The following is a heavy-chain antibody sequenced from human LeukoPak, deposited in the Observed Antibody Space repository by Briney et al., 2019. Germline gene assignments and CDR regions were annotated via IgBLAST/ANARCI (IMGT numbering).Heavy chain of an antibody. D-gene: IGHD1-26*01. V-gene: IGHV6-1*01. CDR2: TYYRSKWYN. CDR1: GDSVSSNSVA. J-gene: IGHJ4*02. CDR3: ARDRGSLRYYFDY. Sequence: SQTLSLTCALSGDSVSSNSVAWNWIRQSPSRGLEWLVSTYYRSKWYNDYALSVKSRITINPDTSKNQFSLQLKSVTPEDTAVYYCARDRGSLRYYFDYWGQGTLVTVSS.